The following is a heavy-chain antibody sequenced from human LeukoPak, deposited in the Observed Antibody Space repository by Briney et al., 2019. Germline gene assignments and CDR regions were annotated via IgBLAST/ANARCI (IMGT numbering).Heavy chain of an antibody. V-gene: IGHV3-23*01. CDR3: AKNQEQWLVQVDY. J-gene: IGHJ4*02. Sequence: GGSLRLSCAASGFTFSNYAMSWDRQAPGKGLEWVSSMSGSGGSTYYADSVKGRFTISRDNSKNTLYLQMNTLRAEDTALYYCAKNQEQWLVQVDYWGQGTLVTVSS. D-gene: IGHD6-19*01. CDR2: MSGSGGST. CDR1: GFTFSNYA.